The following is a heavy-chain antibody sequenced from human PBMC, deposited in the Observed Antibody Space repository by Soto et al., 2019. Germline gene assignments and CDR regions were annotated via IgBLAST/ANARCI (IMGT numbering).Heavy chain of an antibody. Sequence: SQTLSLTCAISGDSVSSNSATWNWIRQSPSRGLEWLGRTYYRSKWYSDYAVSVKSRITIDPDTSKNQFSLQLNSVTPEDTAVYYCARAAYSGSYQGYFDYWGQGTLVTVSS. V-gene: IGHV6-1*01. CDR1: GDSVSSNSAT. J-gene: IGHJ4*02. CDR2: TYYRSKWYS. D-gene: IGHD1-26*01. CDR3: ARAAYSGSYQGYFDY.